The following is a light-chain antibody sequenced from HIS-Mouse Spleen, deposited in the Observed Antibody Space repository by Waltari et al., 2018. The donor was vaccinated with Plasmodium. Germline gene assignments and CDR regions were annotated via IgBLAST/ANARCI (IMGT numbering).Light chain of an antibody. J-gene: IGKJ3*01. V-gene: IGKV3D-11*01. CDR1: QGVSSY. Sequence: ELVLTQSPATLSLSPGERATLSCRASQGVSSYLAWYQQKPGQAPRLLIYDASNRATGIPARFSGSGSGTDFTLTISSLEPEDFAVYYCQQYNNWSFTFGPGTKVEIK. CDR2: DAS. CDR3: QQYNNWSFT.